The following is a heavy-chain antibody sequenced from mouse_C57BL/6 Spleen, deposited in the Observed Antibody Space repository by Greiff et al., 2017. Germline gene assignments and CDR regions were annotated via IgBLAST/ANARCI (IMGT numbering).Heavy chain of an antibody. D-gene: IGHD2-4*01. CDR1: GFTFSDYG. J-gene: IGHJ2*01. CDR2: ISSGSSTI. CDR3: ARPRYSDYDGDFDY. V-gene: IGHV5-17*01. Sequence: EVQLKESGGGLVKPGGSLKLSCAASGFTFSDYGMHWVRQAPEKGLEWVAYISSGSSTIYYADTVKGRFTISRDNAKNTLFLQMTSLRSEDTAMYYCARPRYSDYDGDFDYWGQGTTLTVSS.